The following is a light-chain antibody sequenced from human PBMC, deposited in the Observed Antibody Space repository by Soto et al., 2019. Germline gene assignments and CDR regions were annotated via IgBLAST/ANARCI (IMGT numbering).Light chain of an antibody. Sequence: QSVLTQPPSASASLGASVRLTCTLNSGHGSYAIAWHQQQPEKGPQYLMKINSDGSHSKGGGIPDRFSGSSSGAERYLTISSLQSEDVADYYCQAWGTGMVFGGGTQLTVL. CDR3: QAWGTGMV. J-gene: IGLJ2*01. CDR1: SGHGSYA. CDR2: INSDGSH. V-gene: IGLV4-69*01.